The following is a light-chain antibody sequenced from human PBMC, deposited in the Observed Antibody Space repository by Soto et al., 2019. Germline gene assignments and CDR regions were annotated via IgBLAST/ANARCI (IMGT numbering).Light chain of an antibody. CDR3: QQYDNWPYT. Sequence: EIVMSQSPATLSVSPGERATLSCRASQSVSSNLAWYQQKPGQAPRLLIYGASTRATGITARFSGSGYGTEFTLTISSLQSEYFAVYYCQQYDNWPYTFGQGTKLEIK. CDR2: GAS. J-gene: IGKJ2*01. CDR1: QSVSSN. V-gene: IGKV3-15*01.